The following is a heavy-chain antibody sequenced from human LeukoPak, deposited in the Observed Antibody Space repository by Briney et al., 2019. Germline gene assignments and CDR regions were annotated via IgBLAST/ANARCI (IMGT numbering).Heavy chain of an antibody. Sequence: GGSLRLSCAASGFPFSSYAMNWVRQAPGKGLEWVSIIFGSGDTTYYADSVKGRFTVSRDNSKNMLYLQMNSLGAEDTAVYYCVQDWAWGAFGYWGQGTLVTVSS. CDR3: VQDWAWGAFGY. D-gene: IGHD7-27*01. CDR2: IFGSGDTT. J-gene: IGHJ4*02. V-gene: IGHV3-23*01. CDR1: GFPFSSYA.